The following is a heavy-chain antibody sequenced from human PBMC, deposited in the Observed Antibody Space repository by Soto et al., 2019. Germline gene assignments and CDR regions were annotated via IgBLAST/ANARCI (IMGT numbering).Heavy chain of an antibody. CDR3: ARLQLGGDRMLNWFDP. D-gene: IGHD2-21*02. V-gene: IGHV1-18*01. CDR1: GYIFTKYG. J-gene: IGHJ5*02. CDR2: INVYNGDR. Sequence: QVQVVQSGPELKKPGASVKVSCKAHGYIFTKYGIGWVRQAPGHGLEWMGLINVYNGDRKVAQKFQDRVSMTTDTATDTANMDLKSLRSGDTAVYYCARLQLGGDRMLNWFDPWGQGTLVTVSS.